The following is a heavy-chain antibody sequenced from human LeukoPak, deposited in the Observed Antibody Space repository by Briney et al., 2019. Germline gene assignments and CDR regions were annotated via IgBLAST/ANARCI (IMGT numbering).Heavy chain of an antibody. J-gene: IGHJ4*02. Sequence: SETLSLTCTVSDYSISSGYYWGWIRQPPGKGLEWTGNIYHRGGTNYNPSLESRVTISVDTSKNHFSLKLSSVTAADTAVYYCARMCSGSSCPFDRWGQGTLVTVSS. CDR1: DYSISSGYY. CDR3: ARMCSGSSCPFDR. CDR2: IYHRGGT. V-gene: IGHV4-38-2*02. D-gene: IGHD2-2*01.